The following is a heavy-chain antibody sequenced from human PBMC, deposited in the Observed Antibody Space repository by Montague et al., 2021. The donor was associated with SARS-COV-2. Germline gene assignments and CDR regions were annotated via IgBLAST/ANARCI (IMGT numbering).Heavy chain of an antibody. CDR3: MRAGGYGTSPPV. Sequence: SETLSLTCAVSGASIITTDWWTWVRQPPGKGLEWVGEIYHTASTNYKPSLKSRVTMSVDKFNNQVSLRLTYLTAADTAVYFCMRAGGYGTSPPVWGQGTLVTVSS. J-gene: IGHJ4*02. D-gene: IGHD5-18*01. CDR2: IYHTAST. V-gene: IGHV4-4*02. CDR1: GASIITTDW.